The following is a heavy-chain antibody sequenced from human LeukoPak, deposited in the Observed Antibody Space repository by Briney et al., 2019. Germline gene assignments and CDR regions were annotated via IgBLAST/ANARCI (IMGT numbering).Heavy chain of an antibody. CDR3: ARIDYSDYENDAFDI. J-gene: IGHJ3*02. CDR1: GGSFSGYY. Sequence: SETLSLTCAVYGGSFSGYYWSWVRQPPEKGLEWIGEISHSGSTDYNPSLKSRVTISADTSKNQFSLKLSSVTAADTAVYYCARIDYSDYENDAFDIWGQGTMVTVSS. CDR2: ISHSGST. V-gene: IGHV4-34*01. D-gene: IGHD4-11*01.